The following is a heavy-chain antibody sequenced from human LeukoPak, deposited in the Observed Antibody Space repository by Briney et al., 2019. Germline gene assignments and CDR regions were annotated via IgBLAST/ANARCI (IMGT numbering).Heavy chain of an antibody. CDR3: AKDLLTIFGVVTLFDY. D-gene: IGHD3-3*01. V-gene: IGHV3-23*01. J-gene: IGHJ4*02. Sequence: GGSLRLSYAVSGFTFRSYAMSWVRQAPGKGLEWVSAISGSGGSTYYADSVKGRFTISRDNSKNTLYLQMNSLRAEDTAVYYCAKDLLTIFGVVTLFDYWGQGTLVTVSS. CDR1: GFTFRSYA. CDR2: ISGSGGST.